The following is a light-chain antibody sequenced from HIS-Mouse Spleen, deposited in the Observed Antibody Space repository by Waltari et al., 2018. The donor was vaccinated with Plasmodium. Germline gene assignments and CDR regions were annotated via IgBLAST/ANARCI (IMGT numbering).Light chain of an antibody. CDR2: DVR. CDR3: CSYAGSYTYV. J-gene: IGLJ1*01. Sequence: QSALTQPRSVSGSPGQSVTISRTGTSSDLGCFYFVSWYQQHPCKAPKLMSYDVRRRPSGVPDRFSGSKSGNTASLTISGLQAEDEADYYCCSYAGSYTYVFGTGTKVTVL. CDR1: SSDLGCFYF. V-gene: IGLV2-11*01.